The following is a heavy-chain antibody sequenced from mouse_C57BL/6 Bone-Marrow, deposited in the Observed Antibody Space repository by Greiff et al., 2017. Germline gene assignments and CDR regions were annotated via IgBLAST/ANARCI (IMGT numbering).Heavy chain of an antibody. Sequence: EVKLMESGGGLVKPGGSLKLSCAASGFTFSDYGMHWVRQAPEKGLEWVAYISSGSSTIYYADTVKGRFTISRDNAKNTLFLQMTSLSSEDTAMYYCARGEYGSSFAYWGQGTLVTVSA. CDR2: ISSGSSTI. CDR1: GFTFSDYG. CDR3: ARGEYGSSFAY. J-gene: IGHJ3*01. D-gene: IGHD1-1*01. V-gene: IGHV5-17*01.